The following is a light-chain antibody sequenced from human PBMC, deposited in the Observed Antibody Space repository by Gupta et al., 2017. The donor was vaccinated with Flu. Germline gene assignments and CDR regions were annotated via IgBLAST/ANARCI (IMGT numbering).Light chain of an antibody. J-gene: IGKJ2*03. CDR3: QQRTSWPMYC. Sequence: EIVLTQSPATLSLSPGERATLSCRASQSIFTFLAWYQQKPGQAPRLLMYDASNRATGIPARFSGSGSGTDFTLTINNLEPEDFAVYYCQQRTSWPMYCFGQGTKLEIK. CDR2: DAS. CDR1: QSIFTF. V-gene: IGKV3-11*01.